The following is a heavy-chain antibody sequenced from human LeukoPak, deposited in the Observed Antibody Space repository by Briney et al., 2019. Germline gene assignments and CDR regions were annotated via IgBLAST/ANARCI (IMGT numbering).Heavy chain of an antibody. J-gene: IGHJ4*02. D-gene: IGHD1-26*01. CDR3: AKDRWSGSYLDY. CDR2: IRYDGSNK. Sequence: GGSLRLSCAASGFTFSSYGMHWVRQALGKGLEWVAFIRYDGSNKYYADSVKGRFTISRDNSKNTLYLQMNSLRAEDTAVYYCAKDRWSGSYLDYWGQGTLVTVSS. CDR1: GFTFSSYG. V-gene: IGHV3-30*02.